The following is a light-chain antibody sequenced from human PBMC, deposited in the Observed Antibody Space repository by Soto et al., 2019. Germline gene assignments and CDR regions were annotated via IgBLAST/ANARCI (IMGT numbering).Light chain of an antibody. Sequence: IQMTQSPSSLSASVGDRVTISCRASQGIGNALGWYQQKPGKPPKVLIYAASSLDSEVPLRFSGSGSGTEFALTISSLQPEDFATYYCLQHNTYPWTFGQGTKVDIK. V-gene: IGKV1-17*01. CDR2: AAS. J-gene: IGKJ1*01. CDR3: LQHNTYPWT. CDR1: QGIGNA.